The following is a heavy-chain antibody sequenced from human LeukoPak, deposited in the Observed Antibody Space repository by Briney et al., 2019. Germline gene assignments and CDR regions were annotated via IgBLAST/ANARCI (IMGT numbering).Heavy chain of an antibody. D-gene: IGHD4-17*01. J-gene: IGHJ6*02. CDR3: ATSTVTAYYYGMDV. V-gene: IGHV1-2*04. Sequence: ASVKVSCKASGYTFTGYYMHWVRQAPGQGLEWMGWINPNSGGTNYAQKFQGWVTMTRDTSISTAYMELSRLRSDDTAVYYCATSTVTAYYYGMDVWGQGTTVTVSS. CDR2: INPNSGGT. CDR1: GYTFTGYY.